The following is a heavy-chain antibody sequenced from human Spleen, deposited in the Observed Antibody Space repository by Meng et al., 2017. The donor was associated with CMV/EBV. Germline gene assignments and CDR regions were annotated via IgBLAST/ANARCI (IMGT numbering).Heavy chain of an antibody. Sequence: GGTFSREAKSGVRKEPGKGLEGKGGINHIFGTAKKEKKFKGRVTITTDESTSTAYMELSSLRSEDTAVYYCARGLGGSYYRVGFDYWGQGTLVTVSS. CDR3: ARGLGGSYYRVGFDY. CDR2: INHIFGTA. V-gene: IGHV1-69*05. D-gene: IGHD1-26*01. CDR1: GGTFSREA. J-gene: IGHJ4*02.